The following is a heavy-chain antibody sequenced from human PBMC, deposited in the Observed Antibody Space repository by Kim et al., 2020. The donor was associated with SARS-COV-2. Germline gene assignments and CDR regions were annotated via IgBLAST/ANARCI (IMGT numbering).Heavy chain of an antibody. CDR1: GFTFSSYS. D-gene: IGHD3-9*01. Sequence: GGSLRLSCAASGFTFSSYSMNWVRQAPGKGLEWVSSISSSSSYIYYADSVKGRFTISRDNAKNSLYLQMNSLRAEDTAVYYCARGGQLRYFDWLPKYFDYWGQGTLVTVSS. CDR3: ARGGQLRYFDWLPKYFDY. CDR2: ISSSSSYI. V-gene: IGHV3-21*01. J-gene: IGHJ4*02.